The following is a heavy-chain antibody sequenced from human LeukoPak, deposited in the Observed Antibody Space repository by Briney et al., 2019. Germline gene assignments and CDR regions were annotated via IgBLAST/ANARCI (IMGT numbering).Heavy chain of an antibody. J-gene: IGHJ4*02. CDR3: ARVHSSSWSRPFDY. Sequence: SETLSLTCTVSGGSISSHYWSWIRQPPGKGLEWIGYIYYSGCTNYNPSLKSRVTISVDTSKNQFSLKLSSVTAADTAVYYCARVHSSSWSRPFDYWGQGTLVTVSS. V-gene: IGHV4-59*11. D-gene: IGHD6-13*01. CDR2: IYYSGCT. CDR1: GGSISSHY.